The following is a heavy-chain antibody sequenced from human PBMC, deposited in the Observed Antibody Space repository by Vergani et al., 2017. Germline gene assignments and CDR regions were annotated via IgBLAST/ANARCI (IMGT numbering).Heavy chain of an antibody. Sequence: QVQLVQSGPVMKKPGGSLKVSCQASESTFSDYNIHWGRQAPGQGLQWMGWISPKTGDTDYLQRFQDRVTMTRDASTKTVYLKMTRLTSDDTAIYYCAHSWNFGRRYWFDSWGPGTLVTVSS. V-gene: IGHV1-2*02. CDR3: AHSWNFGRRYWFDS. J-gene: IGHJ5*01. D-gene: IGHD1-26*01. CDR1: ESTFSDYN. CDR2: ISPKTGDT.